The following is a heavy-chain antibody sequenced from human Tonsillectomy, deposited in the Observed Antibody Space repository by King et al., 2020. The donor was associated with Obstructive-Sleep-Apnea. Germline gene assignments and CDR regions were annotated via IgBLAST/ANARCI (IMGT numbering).Heavy chain of an antibody. CDR1: GGSISSSSYY. J-gene: IGHJ4*02. CDR3: ARDLYYYDSSGDYYEADQMYYFDY. D-gene: IGHD3-22*01. Sequence: QVQLQESGPGLVKPSETLSLTCTVSGGSISSSSYYWGWIRQPPGKGLEWIGSIYYSGSTYYNPSLKSRVTISVDTSKNQFSLKLSSVTAADTAVYYCARDLYYYDSSGDYYEADQMYYFDYWGQGTLVTVSS. V-gene: IGHV4-39*07. CDR2: IYYSGST.